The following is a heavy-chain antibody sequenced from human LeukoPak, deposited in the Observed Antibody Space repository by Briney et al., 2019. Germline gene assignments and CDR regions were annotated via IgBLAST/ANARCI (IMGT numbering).Heavy chain of an antibody. CDR1: GGTFSSCA. Sequence: GASVKVSCKASGGTFSSCAISWVRRAPGQGLEWMGGIIPIFGTANYAQKFQGRVTITTDESTSTAYMELSSLRSEDTAVYYCARGGYYDSSGYYYWGQGTLATVSS. CDR2: IIPIFGTA. J-gene: IGHJ4*02. D-gene: IGHD3-22*01. V-gene: IGHV1-69*05. CDR3: ARGGYYDSSGYYY.